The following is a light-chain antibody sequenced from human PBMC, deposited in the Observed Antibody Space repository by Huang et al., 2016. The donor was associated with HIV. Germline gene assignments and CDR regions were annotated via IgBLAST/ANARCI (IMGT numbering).Light chain of an antibody. J-gene: IGKJ4*01. CDR2: DAS. V-gene: IGKV3-15*01. CDR3: QQYNNWPPLT. Sequence: EIVMTQAPATLSVSPGERATLSCRASQSVGTKLAWYQHTPGQAPRLLIYDASTRATVTPARFTGSGSGTEFTLTISSLQSEDFVVYFCQQYNNWPPLTFGGGTKVEIK. CDR1: QSVGTK.